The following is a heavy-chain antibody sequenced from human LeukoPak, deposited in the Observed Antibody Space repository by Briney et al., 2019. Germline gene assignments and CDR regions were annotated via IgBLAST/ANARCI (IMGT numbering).Heavy chain of an antibody. J-gene: IGHJ4*02. V-gene: IGHV3-23*01. Sequence: GGSLRLSCAASGFTFSSYAMSWVRQSPGKGLEGVSALSGGGGSTYYAYYTDSVKGRFTISRDNSKTTLYLKMNSLRAEDTALYYCAKFYDILTSYFDYWGQGTLVTVSS. CDR1: GFTFSSYA. D-gene: IGHD3-9*01. CDR3: AKFYDILTSYFDY. CDR2: LSGGGGST.